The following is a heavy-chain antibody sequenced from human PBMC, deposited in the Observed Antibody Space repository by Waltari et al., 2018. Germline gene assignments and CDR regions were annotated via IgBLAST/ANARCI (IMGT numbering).Heavy chain of an antibody. Sequence: EVQLLESGGGLVQPGGSLRLSCAASGFTFSSYAMSWVRQAPGKGLEWVSAISGSGGSTYYADSGKGRFTISRDNSKNTLYLQMNSLRAEDTAVYYCAKDGRGYCSGGSCPFDYWGQGTLVTVSS. CDR2: ISGSGGST. CDR3: AKDGRGYCSGGSCPFDY. CDR1: GFTFSSYA. J-gene: IGHJ4*02. D-gene: IGHD2-15*01. V-gene: IGHV3-23*01.